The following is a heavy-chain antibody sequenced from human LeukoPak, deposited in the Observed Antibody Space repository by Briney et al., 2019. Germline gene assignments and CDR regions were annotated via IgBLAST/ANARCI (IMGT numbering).Heavy chain of an antibody. J-gene: IGHJ4*02. D-gene: IGHD3-10*01. Sequence: AASVKVSCKASGYTFTGYYMHWVRQAPGQGLEWMGWINPNSGGTNYAQKFQGRVTMTRDTSISTAYMELSRLRSDDTAVYYCATGITMVRGVIKFWGQGTLVTVSS. CDR3: ATGITMVRGVIKF. V-gene: IGHV1-2*02. CDR1: GYTFTGYY. CDR2: INPNSGGT.